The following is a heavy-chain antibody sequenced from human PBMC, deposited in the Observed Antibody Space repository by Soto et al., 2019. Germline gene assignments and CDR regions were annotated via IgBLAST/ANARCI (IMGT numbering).Heavy chain of an antibody. CDR3: ARDLGGPDY. CDR1: GFSFGSYA. V-gene: IGHV3-74*03. D-gene: IGHD3-16*01. J-gene: IGHJ4*02. CDR2: LSSDGFGA. Sequence: PGGSLRLSCAASGFSFGSYALSWVRQAPGKGLEWVSRLSSDGFGAAYADSVKGRFFISRDITRNTLFLQMNSLRADDTAVYYCARDLGGPDYWGRGTSVTVSS.